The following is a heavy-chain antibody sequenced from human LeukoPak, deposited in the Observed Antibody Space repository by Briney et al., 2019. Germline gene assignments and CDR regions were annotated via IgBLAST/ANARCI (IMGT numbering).Heavy chain of an antibody. V-gene: IGHV3-23*01. CDR3: AKETYYYDSTGYYGY. CDR2: ISGSGGST. J-gene: IGHJ4*02. CDR1: GFTFSRYT. D-gene: IGHD3-22*01. Sequence: PGGSLRLSCATSGFTFSRYTMNWVRQAPGKGLEWVSAISGSGGSTYYADSVKGRFTISRDNSKNTLYLQMNSLRAEDTAVYYCAKETYYYDSTGYYGYWGQGTLVTVSS.